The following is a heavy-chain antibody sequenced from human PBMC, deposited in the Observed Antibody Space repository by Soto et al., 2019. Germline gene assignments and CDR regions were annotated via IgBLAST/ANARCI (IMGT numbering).Heavy chain of an antibody. CDR3: ARGTYSSSWRAPYDY. V-gene: IGHV1-2*04. J-gene: IGHJ4*02. D-gene: IGHD6-13*01. CDR1: GYTFTGYY. Sequence: ASVKVGCKASGYTFTGYYMHWVRQAPGQGLEWMGWINPNSGGTNYAQKFQGWVTMTRDTSISTAYMELSRLRSDDTAVYYCARGTYSSSWRAPYDYWGQGTPVTVSS. CDR2: INPNSGGT.